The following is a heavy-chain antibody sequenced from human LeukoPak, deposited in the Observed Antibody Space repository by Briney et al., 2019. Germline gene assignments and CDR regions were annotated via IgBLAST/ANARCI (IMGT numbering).Heavy chain of an antibody. CDR1: GLPIADFA. Sequence: PGGSLRLSCVASGLPIADFAMHWVRQAPGKGLEWVSLISGDGVSTFYADSVKGRFSISRDNSKNSQYLEMTSLRTEDAAMYYCAKESGKFDYWGQGTLVAVSS. CDR2: ISGDGVST. V-gene: IGHV3-43*02. J-gene: IGHJ4*02. CDR3: AKESGKFDY.